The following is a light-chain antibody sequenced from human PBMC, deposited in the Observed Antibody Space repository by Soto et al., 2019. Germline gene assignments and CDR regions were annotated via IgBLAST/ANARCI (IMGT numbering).Light chain of an antibody. J-gene: IGKJ3*01. CDR1: QSVSSSY. Sequence: EIVLTQSPGTLSLSPGERATLSCRASQSVSSSYLAWYQQKPGQAPRLLIYGASSRATGIPDRFSGSGSGTDFTLTISSLVPEDFAVYYCQQYGSSPRFTFGPGTKVDI. CDR2: GAS. CDR3: QQYGSSPRFT. V-gene: IGKV3-20*01.